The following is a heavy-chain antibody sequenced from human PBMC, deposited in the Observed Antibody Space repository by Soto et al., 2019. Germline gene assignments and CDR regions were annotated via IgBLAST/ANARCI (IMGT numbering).Heavy chain of an antibody. CDR1: GGSISRGGYS. CDR2: IYHSGST. Sequence: PSETLSLTCAVSGGSISRGGYSWTWIRQSPGKGLEWIGFIYHSGSTDYNPSLKSRVSMSIDKSKNQFSLRLSSVTAADTAVYYCARNDDYNNSRFEYWGQGIPVTVSS. D-gene: IGHD4-4*01. V-gene: IGHV4-30-2*06. CDR3: ARNDDYNNSRFEY. J-gene: IGHJ4*02.